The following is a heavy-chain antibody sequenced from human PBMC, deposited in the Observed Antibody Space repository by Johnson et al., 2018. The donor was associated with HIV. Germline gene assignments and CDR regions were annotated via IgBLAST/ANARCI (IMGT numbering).Heavy chain of an antibody. CDR3: TTHSSSWADAFDV. V-gene: IGHV3-72*01. D-gene: IGHD6-13*01. CDR2: SRDKTNSYTT. CDR1: GFTLTDHY. J-gene: IGHJ3*01. Sequence: VQLVESGGGLVQPGGSLRLSCVGSGFTLTDHYMDWVRQAPGKGLEWVGRSRDKTNSYTTEYAASVKGRFTISRDDSKNSLYLQMNSLKAEDTAVYYCTTHSSSWADAFDVWGQGTMVTVSS.